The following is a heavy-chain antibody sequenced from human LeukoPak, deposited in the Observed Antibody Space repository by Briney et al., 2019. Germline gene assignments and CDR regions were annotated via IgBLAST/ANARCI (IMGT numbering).Heavy chain of an antibody. Sequence: SVKVSCKASGGTFSSYAISWVRQAPGQGLEWMGGIIPIFGTANYAQKFQGRVTITADESTSTAYMELSSLRSEDTAVYYCARVRGTTGTTNNWFDPWGQGTLVTVSS. CDR3: ARVRGTTGTTNNWFDP. CDR2: IIPIFGTA. V-gene: IGHV1-69*13. CDR1: GGTFSSYA. D-gene: IGHD1-1*01. J-gene: IGHJ5*02.